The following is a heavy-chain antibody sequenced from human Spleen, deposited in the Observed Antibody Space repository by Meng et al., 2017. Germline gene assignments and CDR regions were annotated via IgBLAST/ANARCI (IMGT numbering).Heavy chain of an antibody. CDR2: ISGSHGST. J-gene: IGHJ4*02. CDR1: GFTFSSYS. Sequence: QLEESGGGVVQPGRSLRLSCATSGFTFSSYSMSWVRQAPGKGLEWVSAISGSHGSTHYADSVKGRFTISRDNSKNTLYLQMNSLRAEDTAVYYCALTAVGATFDYWGQGTLVTVSS. D-gene: IGHD1-26*01. V-gene: IGHV3-23*04. CDR3: ALTAVGATFDY.